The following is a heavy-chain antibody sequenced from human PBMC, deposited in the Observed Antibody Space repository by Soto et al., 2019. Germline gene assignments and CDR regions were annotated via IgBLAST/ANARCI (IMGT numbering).Heavy chain of an antibody. D-gene: IGHD2-21*02. CDR1: GFTLSMYS. CDR3: ARDQLILPAHDFFYGSDV. V-gene: IGHV3-7*03. J-gene: IGHJ6*02. Sequence: DVQLEESGGGLVQPGESLRLSCEVSGFTLSMYSMSWVRQAPGKGLEWVAKIPQEGSDGHYVDSVKGRFTISRDNAKNSVYLQMNSLRADDTAVYYCARDQLILPAHDFFYGSDVWRQGAKVTVSS. CDR2: IPQEGSDG.